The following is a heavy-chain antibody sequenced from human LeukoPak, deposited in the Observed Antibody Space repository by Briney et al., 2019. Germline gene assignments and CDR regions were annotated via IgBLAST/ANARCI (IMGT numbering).Heavy chain of an antibody. J-gene: IGHJ4*02. CDR2: ISGSGAGA. V-gene: IGHV3-23*01. CDR3: AKMVREFYTISYYFDY. D-gene: IGHD2-8*01. CDR1: GFTFSGYA. Sequence: GGSLRLSCAASGFTFSGYAMNWVRQAPGKGLEWVSGISGSGAGAYYADSVKGRFTISRDNSKNTLYLQMNSLRADDTAVYYCAKMVREFYTISYYFDYWGQGTLVTVSS.